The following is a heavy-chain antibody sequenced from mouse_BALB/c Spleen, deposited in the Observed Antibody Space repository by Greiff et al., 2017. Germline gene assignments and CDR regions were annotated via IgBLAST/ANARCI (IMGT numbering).Heavy chain of an antibody. J-gene: IGHJ3*01. CDR2: ISSGGSYT. D-gene: IGHD1-2*01. V-gene: IGHV5-9-4*01. Sequence: EVHLVESGGGLVKPGGSLKLSCAASGFTFSSYAMSWVRQSPEKRLEWVAEISSGGSYTYYPDTVTGRFTISRDNATNTLYLEMSSLRSEDTAMYYCAREGLRRAYWGQGTLVTVSA. CDR3: AREGLRRAY. CDR1: GFTFSSYA.